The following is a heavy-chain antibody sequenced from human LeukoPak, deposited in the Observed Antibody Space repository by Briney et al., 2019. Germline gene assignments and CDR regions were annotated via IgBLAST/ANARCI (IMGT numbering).Heavy chain of an antibody. CDR3: ATDPRTSPDDSSGYYLGY. J-gene: IGHJ4*02. CDR2: FGPEDGET. V-gene: IGHV1-24*01. Sequence: ASVKVSCKVSGYTLTELSMHWVRQAPGKGLEWMGGFGPEDGETIYAQKFQGRVTMTEDTSTDTAYMELSSLRSEDTAVYYRATDPRTSPDDSSGYYLGYWGQGTLVTVSS. D-gene: IGHD3-22*01. CDR1: GYTLTELS.